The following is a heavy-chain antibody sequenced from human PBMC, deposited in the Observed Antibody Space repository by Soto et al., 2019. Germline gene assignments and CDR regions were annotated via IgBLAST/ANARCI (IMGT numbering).Heavy chain of an antibody. J-gene: IGHJ3*02. CDR1: GFIFGNYM. V-gene: IGHV3-23*01. CDR3: APHVYCSGGSCHYDAFDI. D-gene: IGHD2-15*01. CDR2: ISESGDST. Sequence: EVQLLESGGGLVQPGESLRLSCAVSGFIFGNYMMTWVRQAPGKGLEWVSTISESGDSTYYADSVKGRFTISRDSSKTILILQMDSLGAEDTAVYYCAPHVYCSGGSCHYDAFDIRGQGTMVTVSS.